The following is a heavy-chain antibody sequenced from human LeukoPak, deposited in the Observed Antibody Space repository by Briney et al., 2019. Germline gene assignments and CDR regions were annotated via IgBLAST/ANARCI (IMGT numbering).Heavy chain of an antibody. CDR1: GLTFSSYV. V-gene: IGHV3-23*01. D-gene: IGHD6-13*01. Sequence: PGGSLRLSCASSGLTFSSYVMTWVRQAPGKGLEWVSGISDTGDSTYYADSVKGRFTISRDNSKNTVYLQMNSLRAEDTAVYYCAKGSSAVGGGLHVDYWGQGTLVTVSS. J-gene: IGHJ4*02. CDR3: AKGSSAVGGGLHVDY. CDR2: ISDTGDST.